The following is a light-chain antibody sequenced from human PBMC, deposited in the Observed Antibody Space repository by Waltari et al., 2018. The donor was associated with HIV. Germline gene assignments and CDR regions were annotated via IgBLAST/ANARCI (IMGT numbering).Light chain of an antibody. CDR2: KAS. J-gene: IGKJ2*01. CDR3: QQYNQFPIT. V-gene: IGKV1-5*03. Sequence: DVQMTQSPSTLSASIGDRVSITCRASQNVGNWLAWYTQKPGKAPSLLISKASPLQIGVPTSFSGSGSGTHFTLTISGLRPDDFATYYCQQYNQFPITFGQGTKL. CDR1: QNVGNW.